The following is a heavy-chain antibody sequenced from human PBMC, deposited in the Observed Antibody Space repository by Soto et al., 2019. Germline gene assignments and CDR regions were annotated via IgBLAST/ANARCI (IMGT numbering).Heavy chain of an antibody. CDR3: ARGGVRGGSPPDFDY. J-gene: IGHJ4*02. Sequence: EVQLVESGGGLVQPGGSLRLSCAASGFTFSDHYVDWFRQAPVKGLEWVGRSRNRASRYTTEYAASVKGRFTLSRDDSKILLYLQMNRLKTEDTAVYFCARGGVRGGSPPDFDYWGQGTLVTVSS. D-gene: IGHD2-2*01. CDR1: GFTFSDHY. V-gene: IGHV3-72*01. CDR2: SRNRASRYTT.